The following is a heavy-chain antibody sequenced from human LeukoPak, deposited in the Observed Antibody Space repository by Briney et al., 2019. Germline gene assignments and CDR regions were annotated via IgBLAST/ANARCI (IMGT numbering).Heavy chain of an antibody. CDR1: GFTFSSYW. V-gene: IGHV3-23*01. CDR2: ISGSGGST. Sequence: GGSLRLSCAASGFTFSSYWMSWVRQAPGKGLEWVSAISGSGGSTYYADSVKGRFTISRDNSKNTLYLQMNSLRAEDTAVYYCAQGSQWLVQDIDYWGQGTLVTVSS. J-gene: IGHJ4*02. CDR3: AQGSQWLVQDIDY. D-gene: IGHD6-19*01.